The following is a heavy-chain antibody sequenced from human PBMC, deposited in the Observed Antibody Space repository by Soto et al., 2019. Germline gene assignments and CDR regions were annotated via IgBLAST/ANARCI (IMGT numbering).Heavy chain of an antibody. V-gene: IGHV3-23*01. D-gene: IGHD1-20*01. CDR2: ITGSGDYT. Sequence: EVQLLESGGGLVQPGGSLRLSCVASGFTFSIYNMNWVRQAPGKGLGGASVITGSGDYTNYADSVKGRFTISRDNSKNTLYLQMNSLRAEDTAVYFCARRITSSFDYWGQGTLVTVSS. J-gene: IGHJ4*02. CDR3: ARRITSSFDY. CDR1: GFTFSIYN.